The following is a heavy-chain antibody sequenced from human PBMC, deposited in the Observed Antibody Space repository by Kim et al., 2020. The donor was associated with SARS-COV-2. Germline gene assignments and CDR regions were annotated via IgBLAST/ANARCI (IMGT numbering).Heavy chain of an antibody. CDR2: LFYGGDT. V-gene: IGHV3-53*01. Sequence: GGSLRLSCAASGFTVSGKNMNWVRQAPGKGLEWVSTLFYGGDTFYADSVRGRFSISRDNSKNTLYLQMNSLRAQDTAVYYCVDIYDFDVWGQGTTVTVSS. CDR3: VDIYDFDV. J-gene: IGHJ6*02. D-gene: IGHD3-16*01. CDR1: GFTVSGKN.